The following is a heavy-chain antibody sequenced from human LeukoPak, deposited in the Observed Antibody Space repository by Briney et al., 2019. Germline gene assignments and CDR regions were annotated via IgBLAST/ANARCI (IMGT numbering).Heavy chain of an antibody. CDR1: GFTFSNVW. Sequence: GGSLRLSCAASGFTFSNVWMTWVRQAPGKGLEWVGRIKSKSDDGTTDYAAPVKGRFTISRDDSKNTLYLQMNSLKTEDTAVYYCTTDTDGGYFDYWGQGTLVTVSS. J-gene: IGHJ4*02. D-gene: IGHD3-16*01. CDR2: IKSKSDDGTT. V-gene: IGHV3-15*01. CDR3: TTDTDGGYFDY.